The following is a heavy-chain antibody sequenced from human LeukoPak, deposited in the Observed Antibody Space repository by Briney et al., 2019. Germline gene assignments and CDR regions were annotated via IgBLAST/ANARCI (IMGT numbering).Heavy chain of an antibody. CDR3: AKDLTAVNIAARPTPNWFDP. CDR1: GFTFSSYG. J-gene: IGHJ5*02. V-gene: IGHV3-30*02. CDR2: IRYDGSNK. D-gene: IGHD6-6*01. Sequence: GGSLRLSCAASGFTFSSYGMHWVRQAPGKGLEWVAFIRYDGSNKYYADSVKGRFTISRDNSKNTLYLQMNSLRAEDTAVYYCAKDLTAVNIAARPTPNWFDPWGQGTLVTVSS.